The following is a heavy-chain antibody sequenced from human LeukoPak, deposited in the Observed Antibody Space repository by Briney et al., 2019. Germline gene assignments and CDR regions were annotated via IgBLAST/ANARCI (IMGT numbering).Heavy chain of an antibody. CDR3: AKVKFLSGYYNFPFDY. V-gene: IGHV3-30*18. Sequence: GRSLRLSCAASGFTFSSYGMHWVRQAPGKGLEWVAVISYDGSNKYYADSVKGRFTISRDNSKNTLYLQMNSLRAEDTAVYYCAKVKFLSGYYNFPFDYWGQGTLVTVSS. D-gene: IGHD3-9*01. CDR1: GFTFSSYG. J-gene: IGHJ4*02. CDR2: ISYDGSNK.